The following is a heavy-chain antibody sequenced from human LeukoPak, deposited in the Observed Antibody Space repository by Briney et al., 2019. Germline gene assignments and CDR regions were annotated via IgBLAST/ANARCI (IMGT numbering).Heavy chain of an antibody. Sequence: GGSLRLSCTSSGFTFREFAVSWFRQAPGKGLEWIGFIRSSIYGGTPKAAASVKGRFIFSRDDSKGVAYLRMNSLKTEDTAVYYCSREWGNGHDLRPDYWGQGTLVTVSS. D-gene: IGHD3-16*01. V-gene: IGHV3-49*03. CDR1: GFTFREFA. CDR2: IRSSIYGGTP. J-gene: IGHJ4*02. CDR3: SREWGNGHDLRPDY.